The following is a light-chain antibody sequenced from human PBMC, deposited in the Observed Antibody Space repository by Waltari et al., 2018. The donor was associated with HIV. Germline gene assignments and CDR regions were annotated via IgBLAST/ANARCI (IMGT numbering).Light chain of an antibody. Sequence: EIVLTQSPATLSLSPGERATLSCRASQSVSRYLGWYQHKPGQAPRLLIYYVSNRATGIPARFSGSGSGTDFTLTISSLEPEDSAVYCCQQRNKWPSTFGGGTKVEIK. CDR1: QSVSRY. V-gene: IGKV3-11*01. J-gene: IGKJ4*01. CDR2: YVS. CDR3: QQRNKWPST.